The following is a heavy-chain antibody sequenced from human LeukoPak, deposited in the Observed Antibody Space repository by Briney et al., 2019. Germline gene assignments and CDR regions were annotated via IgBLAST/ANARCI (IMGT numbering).Heavy chain of an antibody. D-gene: IGHD1-1*01. J-gene: IGHJ6*02. CDR2: IAYGGSNK. Sequence: PGRSLRLSCAASGFIFDTYGMLWVRQAPGKRLEGVAVIAYGGSNKVYADSVKGRFTISRDNSKNTLYLQMNSLRGEDTAVYYCAKEKAIATINYGLDVWGQGTTVTVSS. CDR1: GFIFDTYG. V-gene: IGHV3-30*18. CDR3: AKEKAIATINYGLDV.